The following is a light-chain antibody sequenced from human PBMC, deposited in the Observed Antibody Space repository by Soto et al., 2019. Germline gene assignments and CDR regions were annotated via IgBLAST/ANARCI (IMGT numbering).Light chain of an antibody. Sequence: QTVLTQPPSASATSGQRVTMSCSGSSSNIGSNTVNWYQQLPGTAPKLLIYSNNQRPSVVPDRFSGSMSGTSASLAISGLQSEDEADYYCAAWDDSLNGVVFGGGTQLTVL. V-gene: IGLV1-44*01. CDR1: SSNIGSNT. J-gene: IGLJ2*01. CDR2: SNN. CDR3: AAWDDSLNGVV.